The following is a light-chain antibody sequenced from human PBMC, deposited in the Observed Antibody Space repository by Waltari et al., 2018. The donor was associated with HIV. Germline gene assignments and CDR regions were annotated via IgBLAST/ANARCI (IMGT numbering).Light chain of an antibody. J-gene: IGLJ2*01. V-gene: IGLV2-14*03. Sequence: QSALTQPASVSGSPGQSITISCTGTSSDVGGYNYVSWYQQHPGKAPKLMIYHVSNRSSGLSNRFSGSKSGNTASLTISGLQAEDEADYYCTSYTSSNTLVIFGGGTKLTVL. CDR1: SSDVGGYNY. CDR2: HVS. CDR3: TSYTSSNTLVI.